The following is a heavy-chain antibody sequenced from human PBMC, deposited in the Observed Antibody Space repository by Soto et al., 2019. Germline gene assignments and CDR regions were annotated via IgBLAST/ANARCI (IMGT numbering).Heavy chain of an antibody. Sequence: QVQLQESGPGLVKPSETLSLTCTVSGDSVTSDYWSWIRQPPGKRLEYIGFIYLGGSANYNPSLESRVTIXPXKSXNQLSLRLTSVTAADTAVYYCTRGKWFPRGYGMDVWGRGTTVTVS. J-gene: IGHJ6*02. D-gene: IGHD3-22*01. V-gene: IGHV4-59*02. CDR2: IYLGGSA. CDR1: GDSVTSDY. CDR3: TRGKWFPRGYGMDV.